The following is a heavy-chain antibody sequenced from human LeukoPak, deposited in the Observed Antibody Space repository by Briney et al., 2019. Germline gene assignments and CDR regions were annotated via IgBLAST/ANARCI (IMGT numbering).Heavy chain of an antibody. CDR3: ARDSNYDSSGYYRAFDI. J-gene: IGHJ3*02. D-gene: IGHD3-22*01. CDR1: GASISSSSYY. CDR2: VYYSGST. Sequence: SETLSLTCTVSGASISSSSYYWGCIRQPPGKGLEWIGSVYYSGSTNYNPSLKSRVTISVDTSKNQFSLKLSSVTAADTAVYYCARDSNYDSSGYYRAFDIWGQGTMVTVSS. V-gene: IGHV4-39*07.